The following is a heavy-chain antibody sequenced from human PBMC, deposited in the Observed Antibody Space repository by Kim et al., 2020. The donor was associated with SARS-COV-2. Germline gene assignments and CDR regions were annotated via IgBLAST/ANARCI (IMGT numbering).Heavy chain of an antibody. V-gene: IGHV3-15*01. CDR3: TRVDTTTFGRSY. CDR2: IKSKTDGGTA. D-gene: IGHD5-18*01. CDR1: GFTFSDAW. Sequence: GGSLRLSCAASGFTFSDAWMSWVRQAPGKGLEWVGRIKSKTDGGTADYAAPVKGRFTISRDDSKNTLYLQMNSLRNEDTAVYYCTRVDTTTFGRSYWGQGTLVSVSP. J-gene: IGHJ4*02.